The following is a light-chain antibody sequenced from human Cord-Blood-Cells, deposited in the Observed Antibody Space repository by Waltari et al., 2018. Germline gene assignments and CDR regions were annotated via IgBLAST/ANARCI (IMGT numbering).Light chain of an antibody. CDR3: MQVTRWPRHPYT. CDR1: QSLVYSDGNTY. V-gene: IGKV2-30*01. Sequence: DVVMTQSPLSLPVTLGQPASIPCRSSQSLVYSDGNTYLNLFQQRPGQSPRSLIYKVSNRDSGVPDRFRGSGSGTDYTLKISRVEAEDVGVYYCMQVTRWPRHPYTFGQGTKLEIK. CDR2: KVS. J-gene: IGKJ2*01.